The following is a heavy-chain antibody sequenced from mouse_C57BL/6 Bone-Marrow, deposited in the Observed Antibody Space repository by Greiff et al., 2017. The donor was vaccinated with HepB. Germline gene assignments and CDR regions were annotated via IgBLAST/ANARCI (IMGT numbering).Heavy chain of an antibody. D-gene: IGHD1-1*02. J-gene: IGHJ2*01. Sequence: VQLQQSGAELVKPGASVKLSCTASGFNIKDYYMHWVKQRTEQGLEWIGRIDPEDGETKYAPQFQGKATITADTSSNTAYLQLSSLTSEDTAVYYCARLGALLWWGDFDYWGQGTTLTVSS. V-gene: IGHV14-2*01. CDR2: IDPEDGET. CDR3: ARLGALLWWGDFDY. CDR1: GFNIKDYY.